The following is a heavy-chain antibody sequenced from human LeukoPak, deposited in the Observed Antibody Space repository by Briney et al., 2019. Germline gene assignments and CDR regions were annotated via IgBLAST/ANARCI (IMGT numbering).Heavy chain of an antibody. CDR3: ARGRQPSDAFDI. J-gene: IGHJ3*02. Sequence: ASVKVSCKASGYTFTSYYMHWVRQAPGQGLEWMGIINPSGGSTSYAQKFQGRVTMTRDMSTSTVYMELSSLRAEDTAVYFCARGRQPSDAFDIWGQGTMVTVSS. V-gene: IGHV1-46*01. CDR1: GYTFTSYY. D-gene: IGHD6-13*01. CDR2: INPSGGST.